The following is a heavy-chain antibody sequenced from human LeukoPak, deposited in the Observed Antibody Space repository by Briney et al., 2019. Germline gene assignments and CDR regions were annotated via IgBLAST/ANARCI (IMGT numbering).Heavy chain of an antibody. Sequence: SETLSLTCTVSGGSISSYYWSWIRPPPGKGLEWIGYIYYSGYTNCNPSLKSRVTISVDTSKNQFSLKLSSVTAADTAVYYCARMGYCTDGVCAFDIWGQGTMVTVSS. CDR1: GGSISSYY. J-gene: IGHJ3*02. CDR2: IYYSGYT. D-gene: IGHD2-8*01. V-gene: IGHV4-59*01. CDR3: ARMGYCTDGVCAFDI.